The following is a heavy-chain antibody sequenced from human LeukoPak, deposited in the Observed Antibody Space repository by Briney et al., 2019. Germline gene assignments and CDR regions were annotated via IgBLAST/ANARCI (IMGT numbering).Heavy chain of an antibody. J-gene: IGHJ4*02. Sequence: GGSLRLSCTASGFTFNSYAMNWVRQASGKGLEWVGRIRSKANSYATAYAASVKGRFTISRDDSKNTAYLQMNSLKTEDTAVYYCVTHYDILTGYSWWGQGTLVTVSS. CDR1: GFTFNSYA. D-gene: IGHD3-9*01. CDR2: IRSKANSYAT. CDR3: VTHYDILTGYSW. V-gene: IGHV3-73*01.